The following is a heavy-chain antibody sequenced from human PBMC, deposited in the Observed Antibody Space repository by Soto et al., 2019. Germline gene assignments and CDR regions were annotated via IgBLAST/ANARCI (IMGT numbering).Heavy chain of an antibody. V-gene: IGHV4-30-4*08. CDR3: ARCQLELQVFDY. CDR2: IYYSGST. CDR1: GGSVSSGSYY. Sequence: SETLSLTCTVSGGSVSSGSYYWSWIRQPPGKGLEWIGYIYYSGSTYYNPSLKSRVTISVDTSKNQFSLKLSSVTAADTAVYYCARCQLELQVFDYCGQGTLVTVSS. D-gene: IGHD1-7*01. J-gene: IGHJ4*02.